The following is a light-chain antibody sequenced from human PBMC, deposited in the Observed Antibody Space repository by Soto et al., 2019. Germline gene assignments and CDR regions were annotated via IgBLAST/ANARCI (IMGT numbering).Light chain of an antibody. Sequence: DMQMTESPSSLSAAVGDRVTITCRASQSISFYLNWYQQKPGKAHKVLIYAASNLQSGVPSRFSGSGSGTEFTLTISSLQPEDFATYYCQQTYSIPISFAHGTRLEIK. CDR3: QQTYSIPIS. V-gene: IGKV1-39*01. CDR1: QSISFY. J-gene: IGKJ5*01. CDR2: AAS.